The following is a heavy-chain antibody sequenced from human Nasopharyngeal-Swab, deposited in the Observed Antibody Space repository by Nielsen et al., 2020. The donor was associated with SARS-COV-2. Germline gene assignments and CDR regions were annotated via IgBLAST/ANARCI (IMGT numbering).Heavy chain of an antibody. CDR3: ARDRANWDFDY. Sequence: GGSLRLSFQASGFTFSDYYMSWFRQAPGKGREYISYISGSGGTIYYGDSMKGRFTISRDNAKNSLYLQMNSLRAEDTAVYYCARDRANWDFDYWGQGTLVTVSS. V-gene: IGHV3-11*04. CDR1: GFTFSDYY. J-gene: IGHJ4*02. D-gene: IGHD7-27*01. CDR2: ISGSGGTI.